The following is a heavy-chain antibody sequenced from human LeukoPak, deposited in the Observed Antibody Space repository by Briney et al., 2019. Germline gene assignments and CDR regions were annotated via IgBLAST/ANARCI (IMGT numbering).Heavy chain of an antibody. CDR3: ARGYCSGGSCYQDEYFQH. D-gene: IGHD2-15*01. CDR1: GYTFTSYG. V-gene: IGHV1-18*01. CDR2: ISAYNGNT. Sequence: ASVNVSCKASGYTFTSYGISWVRQAPGQGLEWMGWISAYNGNTNYAQKLQGRVTMTTDTSTSTAYMELRSLRSDDTAVYYCARGYCSGGSCYQDEYFQHWGQGTLVTASS. J-gene: IGHJ1*01.